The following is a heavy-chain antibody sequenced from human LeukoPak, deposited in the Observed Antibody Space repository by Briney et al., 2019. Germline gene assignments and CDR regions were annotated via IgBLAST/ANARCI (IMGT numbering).Heavy chain of an antibody. CDR2: ISSSSSYI. CDR1: GFTFSSYS. J-gene: IGHJ4*02. CDR3: ARDSRFLEWLYPFDY. D-gene: IGHD3-3*01. V-gene: IGHV3-21*01. Sequence: GGSLRLSCAASGFTFSSYSMNWVRQAPGKGLEWVSSISSSSSYIYYADSVKGRFTISRDTAKNSLYLQMNSLRAEDTAVYYCARDSRFLEWLYPFDYWGQGTLVTVSS.